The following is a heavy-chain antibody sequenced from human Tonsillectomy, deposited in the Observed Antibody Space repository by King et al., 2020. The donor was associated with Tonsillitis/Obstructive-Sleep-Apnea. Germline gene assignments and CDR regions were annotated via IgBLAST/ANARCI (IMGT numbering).Heavy chain of an antibody. D-gene: IGHD2-15*01. CDR3: AKAPRTSCNGSSCYPLDS. J-gene: IGHJ5*01. Sequence: VQLVESGGGLVQPGGSLRLSCTASGFTFSNYAMTWVRQSPGKGPEWLASITAIGPDTYHADSGKGRFTISRANSKNTLYLQINSLRGEDTAVYYLAKAPRTSCNGSSCYPLDSWGQGTLVTVSS. V-gene: IGHV3-23*04. CDR1: GFTFSNYA. CDR2: ITAIGPDT.